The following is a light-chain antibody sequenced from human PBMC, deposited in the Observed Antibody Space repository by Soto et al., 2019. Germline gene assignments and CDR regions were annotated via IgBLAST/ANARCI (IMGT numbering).Light chain of an antibody. Sequence: EIVMTQSPATLSVSPRQGVTLSCRASQSVRSDLAWYRQKPGQAPRLLIYSASTRATGIPARFSASGSGTDFTLTITSLQSEDFAVYYCQQYYMWPPVFGQGTKVEIK. CDR3: QQYYMWPPV. CDR2: SAS. V-gene: IGKV3-15*01. J-gene: IGKJ2*01. CDR1: QSVRSD.